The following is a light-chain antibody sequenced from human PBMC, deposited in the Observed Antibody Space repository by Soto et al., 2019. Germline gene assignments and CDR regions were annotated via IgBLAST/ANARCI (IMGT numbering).Light chain of an antibody. CDR3: QQYGSSSYT. Sequence: DIVLTQSPDTLSLSPGERATLSCRASQRVSSTYLAWSQQKPGQAPRLLIYGASTRATGIPDRFSGSGSGTDFTLTISRLEPEDFAVYYCQQYGSSSYTFGQGTRLEIK. CDR2: GAS. CDR1: QRVSSTY. J-gene: IGKJ2*01. V-gene: IGKV3-20*01.